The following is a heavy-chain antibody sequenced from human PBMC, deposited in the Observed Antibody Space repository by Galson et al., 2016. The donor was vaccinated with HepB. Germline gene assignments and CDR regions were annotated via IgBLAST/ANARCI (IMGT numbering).Heavy chain of an antibody. D-gene: IGHD3-10*01. V-gene: IGHV4-39*01. CDR1: GGSISSSSCY. CDR3: ARQPKVRGVESYYYGLDV. CDR2: IYYAGST. J-gene: IGHJ6*02. Sequence: ETLSLTCSVSGGSISSSSCYWGLIRQSAGKGLEWIGIIYYAGSTYYNPSLKSRVTISVDTSRNQFSMKLTSVTAPDTAIYYCARQPKVRGVESYYYGLDVWGQGTTVTVSS.